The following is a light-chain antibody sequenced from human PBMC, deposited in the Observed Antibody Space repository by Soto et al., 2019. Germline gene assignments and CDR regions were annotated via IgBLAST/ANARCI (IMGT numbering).Light chain of an antibody. Sequence: DIQMTQSPSSVSASVGDRVTITCRASQGIGRWLAWYQQKPGKAPKLLIYAASSLQSEVPSRFSGSGSGTDFTLTINSLQPEDFATYYCQQANSLPPTFGGGTKVQIK. CDR2: AAS. CDR1: QGIGRW. J-gene: IGKJ4*01. CDR3: QQANSLPPT. V-gene: IGKV1-12*01.